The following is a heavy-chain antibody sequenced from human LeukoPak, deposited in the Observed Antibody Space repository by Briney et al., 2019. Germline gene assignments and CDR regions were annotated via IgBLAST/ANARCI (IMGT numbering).Heavy chain of an antibody. V-gene: IGHV3-23*01. CDR3: AKLGAPSGSYYVSYFQH. Sequence: PGGSLRLSCAASGFTFSSYAMSWVRQAPGKGLEWVSAISGSGGSTYYADSVKGRFTISRDNSKNTLYLQMNSLRAEDTAVYYCAKLGAPSGSYYVSYFQHWGQGTLVTVSS. CDR1: GFTFSSYA. D-gene: IGHD1-26*01. CDR2: ISGSGGST. J-gene: IGHJ1*01.